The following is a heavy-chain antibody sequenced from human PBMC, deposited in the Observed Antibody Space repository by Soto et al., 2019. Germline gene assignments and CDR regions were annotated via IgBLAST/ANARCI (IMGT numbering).Heavy chain of an antibody. D-gene: IGHD4-17*01. CDR2: IVVGSGNT. CDR1: GFTFTSSA. J-gene: IGHJ3*02. CDR3: AAEGPTVRDAFDI. V-gene: IGHV1-58*01. Sequence: QMQLVQSGPEVKKPGTSVKVSCKASGFTFTSSAVQWVRQARGQRLEWIGWIVVGSGNTNYAQKFQERVTITRDMXTSTAYMELSSLRSEDTAVYYCAAEGPTVRDAFDIWGQGTMVTVSS.